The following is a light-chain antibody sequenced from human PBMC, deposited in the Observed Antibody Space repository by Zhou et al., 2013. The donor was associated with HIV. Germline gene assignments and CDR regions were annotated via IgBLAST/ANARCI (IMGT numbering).Light chain of an antibody. CDR2: GSS. V-gene: IGKV1-39*01. CDR1: QTVSSY. J-gene: IGKJ4*01. CDR3: QQYKIYPLT. Sequence: DIQMTQSPSSLSASVGDRVTITCRTSQTVSSYLNWYQHKAGKAPKLLIFGSSNLQSGVPSRFSGSGSGTDFTLTISNLQPEDIATYYCQQYKIYPLTFGGGTKVEIK.